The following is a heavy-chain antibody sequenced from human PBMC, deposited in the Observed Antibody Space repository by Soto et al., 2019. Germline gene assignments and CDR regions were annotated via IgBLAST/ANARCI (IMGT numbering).Heavy chain of an antibody. V-gene: IGHV3-23*01. D-gene: IGHD3-22*01. CDR2: ISGSGGST. CDR1: GFTFSSYA. CDR3: AKDRWHYDSSGYYNY. J-gene: IGHJ4*02. Sequence: GGSLRLSCAASGFTFSSYAMSWVRQAPGKGLEWVSAISGSGGSTYYADSVKGRFTISRDNSKNTLYLQMNSLRAEDTAVYYCAKDRWHYDSSGYYNYWGQGTLVTVSS.